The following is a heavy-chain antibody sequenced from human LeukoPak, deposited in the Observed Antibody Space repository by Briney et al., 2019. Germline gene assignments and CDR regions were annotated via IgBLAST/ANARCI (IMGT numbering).Heavy chain of an antibody. V-gene: IGHV4-39*07. CDR2: IYYSGST. CDR3: ARSEAADRFDF. J-gene: IGHJ4*02. Sequence: SETLSLTCTVSGGSISSSSYYWGWIRQPPGKGLEWIGSIYYSGSTYYNPSLKSRVTISVDTSKNQFSLKLSSVTAADTAVYYCARSEAADRFDFWGQGTLVTVSS. CDR1: GGSISSSSYY. D-gene: IGHD6-13*01.